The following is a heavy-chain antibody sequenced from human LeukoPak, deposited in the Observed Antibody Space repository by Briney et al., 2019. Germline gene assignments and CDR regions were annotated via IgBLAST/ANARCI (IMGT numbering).Heavy chain of an antibody. CDR2: ISGSGGST. CDR1: GFTFSSYA. J-gene: IGHJ4*02. Sequence: TGGSLRLSCAASGFTFSSYAMSWVRQAPGKGLEWVSAISGSGGSTYYADSVKGRFTISRDNSKNTLYLQMNGLRAEDTAVYYCAKYYYGSGSSDFDYWGQGTLVTVSS. D-gene: IGHD3-10*01. V-gene: IGHV3-23*01. CDR3: AKYYYGSGSSDFDY.